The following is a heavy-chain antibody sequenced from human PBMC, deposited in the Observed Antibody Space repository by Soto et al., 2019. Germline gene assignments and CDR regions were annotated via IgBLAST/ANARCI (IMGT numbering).Heavy chain of an antibody. J-gene: IGHJ4*02. D-gene: IGHD3-3*01. V-gene: IGHV3-30-3*01. CDR3: ARVPEWLLIGGFDY. CDR1: GFTFSSYA. CDR2: ISYDGSNK. Sequence: GGSLRLSCAASGFTFSSYAMHWVRQAPGKGLEWVAVISYDGSNKYYADSVKGRFTISRDNSKNTLYLQMNSLRAEDTAVYYCARVPEWLLIGGFDYWGQGTLVTVSS.